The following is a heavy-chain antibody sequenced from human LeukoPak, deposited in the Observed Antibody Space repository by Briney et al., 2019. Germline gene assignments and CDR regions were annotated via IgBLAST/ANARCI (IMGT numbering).Heavy chain of an antibody. D-gene: IGHD6-19*01. CDR2: IYYRGST. Sequence: SETLSLICTVSGGSISSYYWSWIRQPPGEGLEWIGYIYYRGSTTYMPCRTSRATISVDTSKHQFSLKLSSVTAADTAVYYCARTDSSGWSGALYYYYDMDVWGQGTTVTVSS. J-gene: IGHJ6*02. CDR3: ARTDSSGWSGALYYYYDMDV. V-gene: IGHV4-59*08. CDR1: GGSISSYY.